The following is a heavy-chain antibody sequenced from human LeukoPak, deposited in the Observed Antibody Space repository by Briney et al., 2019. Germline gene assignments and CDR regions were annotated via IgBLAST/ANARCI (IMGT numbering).Heavy chain of an antibody. J-gene: IGHJ6*03. V-gene: IGHV4-39*07. CDR3: ARRLGYCSGGSCYSSKRKYYYYMDV. CDR2: IYYSGST. D-gene: IGHD2-15*01. Sequence: SETLSLTCTVSGGSISSSSYYWGWIRQPPGRGLEWIGSIYYSGSTNYNPSLKSRVTISVDTSKNQFSLKLSSVTAADTAVYYCARRLGYCSGGSCYSSKRKYYYYMDVWGKGTTVTISS. CDR1: GGSISSSSYY.